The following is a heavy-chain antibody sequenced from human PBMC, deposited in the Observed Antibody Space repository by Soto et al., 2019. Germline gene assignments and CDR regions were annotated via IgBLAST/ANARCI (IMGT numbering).Heavy chain of an antibody. V-gene: IGHV4-30-4*01. J-gene: IGHJ6*04. CDR3: ARKVVAATTRYYYYYYGMDV. Sequence: SETLSLTCTVSGDSITSGESYWSWIRQPPGEGLEWIGYIYYSGSTYYNPSLKSRISISVDTSKNQFSLKLRSVTAADTAVYYCARKVVAATTRYYYYYYGMDVWGKGTTVTVSS. D-gene: IGHD2-15*01. CDR2: IYYSGST. CDR1: GDSITSGESY.